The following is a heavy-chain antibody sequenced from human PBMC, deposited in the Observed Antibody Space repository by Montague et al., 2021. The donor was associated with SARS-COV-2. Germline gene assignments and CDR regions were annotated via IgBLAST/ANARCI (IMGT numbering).Heavy chain of an antibody. CDR1: GDSVSSNNAG. V-gene: IGHV6-1*01. D-gene: IGHD6-13*01. Sequence: CAISGDSVSSNNAGWNWNRQSPSSRLERLGRCNYRLKRHNDYAVSVKSRILIIPNTSENQFPLQLNSVTPEDTAVYYCARDAHIGSTWPFSGYGMDVWGQGTTVTVSS. CDR2: CNYRLKRHN. CDR3: ARDAHIGSTWPFSGYGMDV. J-gene: IGHJ6*02.